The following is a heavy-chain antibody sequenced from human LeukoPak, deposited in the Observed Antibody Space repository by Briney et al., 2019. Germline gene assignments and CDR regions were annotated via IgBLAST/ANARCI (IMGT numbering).Heavy chain of an antibody. Sequence: SETLSLTCTVSGGSINSYYWSWIRQPPGKGLEWIGYISYSGSTNYNPPLKSRVTISVDTSKNQFSLKLSSVTAADTAVYYCTRLPSSGQTYFDYWGQGTLVTVSS. V-gene: IGHV4-59*08. D-gene: IGHD6-19*01. CDR1: GGSINSYY. CDR2: ISYSGST. CDR3: TRLPSSGQTYFDY. J-gene: IGHJ4*02.